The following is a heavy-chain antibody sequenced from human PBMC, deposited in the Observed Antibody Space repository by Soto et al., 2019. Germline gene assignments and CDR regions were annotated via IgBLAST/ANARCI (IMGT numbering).Heavy chain of an antibody. CDR3: ASQSPYYYDSSGPGWGAFDI. V-gene: IGHV5-51*01. D-gene: IGHD3-22*01. Sequence: GESLKISCKGSGYSFTSYWIGWVRQMPGKGLEWMGIIYPGDSDTRYSPSFQGQVTISADKPISTAYLQWSSLKASDTAMYYCASQSPYYYDSSGPGWGAFDIWGQGTMVTVSS. CDR2: IYPGDSDT. CDR1: GYSFTSYW. J-gene: IGHJ3*02.